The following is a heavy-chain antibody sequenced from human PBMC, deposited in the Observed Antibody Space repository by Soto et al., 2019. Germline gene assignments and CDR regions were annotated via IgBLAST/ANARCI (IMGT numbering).Heavy chain of an antibody. CDR2: IYYSGST. Sequence: SETLSLTCTVSGGSISSYYWSWIRQPPGKGLEWIGYIYYSGSTNYNPSLKSRVTISVDTSKNQFSLKLSSVTAADTAVYYCARLSEYYYYGMDVWGQGTTVTVSS. CDR1: GGSISSYY. V-gene: IGHV4-59*01. D-gene: IGHD3-16*02. J-gene: IGHJ6*02. CDR3: ARLSEYYYYGMDV.